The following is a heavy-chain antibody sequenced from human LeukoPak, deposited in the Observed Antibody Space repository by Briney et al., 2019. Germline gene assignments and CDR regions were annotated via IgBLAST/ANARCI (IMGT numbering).Heavy chain of an antibody. V-gene: IGHV3-9*03. CDR3: AKGAGIAVAEGLDV. J-gene: IGHJ6*04. CDR1: GFTFSSYW. Sequence: GGSLRLSCAASGFTFSSYWMHWVRQAPGKGLEWVSGISWNSGSIGYADSVKGRFTISRDNAKNSLYLQMNSLRAEDMALYYCAKGAGIAVAEGLDVWGKGTTVTVSS. D-gene: IGHD6-19*01. CDR2: ISWNSGSI.